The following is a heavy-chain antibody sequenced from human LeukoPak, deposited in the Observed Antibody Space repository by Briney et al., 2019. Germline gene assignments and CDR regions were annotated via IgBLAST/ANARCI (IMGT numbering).Heavy chain of an antibody. CDR1: GGSISHNNW. Sequence: SGTLSLTCAVSGGSISHNNWWSWVRQPPGKGLEWIGEIYHSGSTNYNPSLKSRVTTSVDKSKNQFSLKLSSVTAADTAVYYCARDKYLITIFGVVKYGMDVWGQGTTVTVSS. V-gene: IGHV4-4*02. CDR3: ARDKYLITIFGVVKYGMDV. D-gene: IGHD3-3*01. CDR2: IYHSGST. J-gene: IGHJ6*02.